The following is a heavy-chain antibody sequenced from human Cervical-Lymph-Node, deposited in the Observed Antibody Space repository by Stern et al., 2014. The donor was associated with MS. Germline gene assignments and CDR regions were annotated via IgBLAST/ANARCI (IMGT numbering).Heavy chain of an antibody. CDR2: TTPLRGTT. J-gene: IGHJ5*02. D-gene: IGHD6-13*01. CDR3: ARHQPGIAAS. V-gene: IGHV1-69*01. CDR1: GGTFSTFD. Sequence: QVQLEQSGAEVRQPSASLNVSCNVSGGTFSTFDISWVRQTPGQGLEWLGGTTPLRGTTSYARTFQGRVTFTADESTTTAYMELSNLTSEDTAIYYCARHQPGIAASWGQGTLVTVSS.